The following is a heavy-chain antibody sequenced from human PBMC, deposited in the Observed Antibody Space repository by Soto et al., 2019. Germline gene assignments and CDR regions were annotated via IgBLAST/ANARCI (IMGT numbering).Heavy chain of an antibody. J-gene: IGHJ5*02. CDR3: ARDGAVAELPRNWFDP. V-gene: IGHV3-74*01. CDR2: INSDGSST. D-gene: IGHD1-7*01. Sequence: EVQLVESGGGLVQPGGSLRLSCAASGFTFSSYWMHWVRQAPGKGLVWVSRINSDGSSTSYADSVKGRFTISRDNAKNTLYLQRNSLRAEDTAVYYCARDGAVAELPRNWFDPWGQGTLVTVSS. CDR1: GFTFSSYW.